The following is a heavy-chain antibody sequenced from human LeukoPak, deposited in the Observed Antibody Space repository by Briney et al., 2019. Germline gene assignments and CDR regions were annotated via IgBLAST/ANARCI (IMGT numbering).Heavy chain of an antibody. Sequence: PGGSLRLSCAASEFTFSSYTMSWVRQAPGKGLEWVSAITAGGAGTYYADSVKGRFTISRDNSKNTLYLQMNSLRADDTAVYYCARHFGDLGGYYFYYYGMDVWGQGTTVTVSS. CDR1: EFTFSSYT. CDR3: ARHFGDLGGYYFYYYGMDV. D-gene: IGHD2-15*01. CDR2: ITAGGAGT. J-gene: IGHJ6*02. V-gene: IGHV3-23*01.